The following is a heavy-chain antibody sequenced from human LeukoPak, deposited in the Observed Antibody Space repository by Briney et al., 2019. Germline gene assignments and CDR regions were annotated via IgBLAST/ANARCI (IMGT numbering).Heavy chain of an antibody. V-gene: IGHV3-74*01. Sequence: PGGSLRLSCAASGFTSSSYWMHWVRQVPGKGLVWVSRISGDGTARNYADSVKGRFTISRDDAKNTVDLQMNSLRGEDTAIYYCAKGLYDYALDVWGQGTAVTVSS. CDR1: GFTSSSYW. J-gene: IGHJ6*02. CDR2: ISGDGTAR. CDR3: AKGLYDYALDV.